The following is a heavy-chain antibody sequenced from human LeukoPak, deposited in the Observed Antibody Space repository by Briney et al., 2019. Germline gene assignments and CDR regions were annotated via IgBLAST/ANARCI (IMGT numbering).Heavy chain of an antibody. CDR3: AAGSGCYSPDY. Sequence: ASVRVSCKASGFTSSTCAMQWVRQARGQGLEWLGWIVLDSGNIKYAHNFQDRVTITRDMSTNTGYMELSSLRSEDTAVYYCAAGSGCYSPDYWGQGTLVTLSS. CDR2: IVLDSGNI. CDR1: GFTSSTCA. D-gene: IGHD6-19*01. V-gene: IGHV1-58*02. J-gene: IGHJ4*02.